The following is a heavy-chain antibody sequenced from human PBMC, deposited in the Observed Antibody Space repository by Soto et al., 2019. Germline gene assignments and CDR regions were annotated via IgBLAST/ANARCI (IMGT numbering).Heavy chain of an antibody. D-gene: IGHD5-12*01. CDR1: GFTFSSYA. V-gene: IGHV3-23*01. CDR3: AKPETEEMATISYYYGMDV. J-gene: IGHJ6*02. CDR2: ISGSGGST. Sequence: EVQLLESGGGLVQPGGSLRLSCAASGFTFSSYAMSWVRQAPGKGLEWVSAISGSGGSTYYADSVKGRFTISRDNSKNTLNLQMNSLRAEDTAVYYCAKPETEEMATISYYYGMDVWGQGTTVTVSS.